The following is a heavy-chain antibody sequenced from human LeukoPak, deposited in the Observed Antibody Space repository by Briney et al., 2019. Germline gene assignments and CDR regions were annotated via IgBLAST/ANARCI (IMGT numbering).Heavy chain of an antibody. D-gene: IGHD3-9*01. CDR1: GFTVSSNY. CDR3: ASHYDILTGYPDAFDI. CDR2: IYSGGST. J-gene: IGHJ3*02. Sequence: GGSLRLSCAASGFTVSSNYMSWVRQAPGEGLEWVSVIYSGGSTYYADSVKGSFTISRDNSKNTLYLQMNTLRAEDTAVYYCASHYDILTGYPDAFDIWGQGTMVTVSS. V-gene: IGHV3-66*04.